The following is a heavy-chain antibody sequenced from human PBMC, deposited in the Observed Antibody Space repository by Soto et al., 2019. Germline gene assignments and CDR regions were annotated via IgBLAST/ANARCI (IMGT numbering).Heavy chain of an antibody. D-gene: IGHD2-2*02. Sequence: PSETLSLTCTVSGGSITTGGSYWSWIRQHPGKGLEWIGNTYHSGNTYYNPSLKSRLTISVDTSKNHSSLMVDSVTAADTAVYYCARARFQVLYGKPYFDSWGQGTLVTVSS. CDR1: GGSITTGGSY. J-gene: IGHJ4*02. CDR3: ARARFQVLYGKPYFDS. CDR2: TYHSGNT. V-gene: IGHV4-31*03.